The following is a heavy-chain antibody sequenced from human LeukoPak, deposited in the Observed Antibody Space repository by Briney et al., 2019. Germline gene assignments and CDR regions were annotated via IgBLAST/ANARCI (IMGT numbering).Heavy chain of an antibody. CDR3: ARRDGYTKNIDY. CDR2: ISAYNGNT. Sequence: ASVKVSCKASGYTFTSYGISWVRQAPGRGLEWMGWISAYNGNTNYAQKLQGRVSMTTDTSTSTAYMELRNLRSDDTAVYYCARRDGYTKNIDYWGQGTLVTVSS. V-gene: IGHV1-18*01. D-gene: IGHD5-24*01. J-gene: IGHJ4*02. CDR1: GYTFTSYG.